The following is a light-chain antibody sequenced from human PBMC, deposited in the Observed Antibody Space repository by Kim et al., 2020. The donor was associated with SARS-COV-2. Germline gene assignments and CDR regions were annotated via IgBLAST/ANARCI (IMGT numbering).Light chain of an antibody. Sequence: ASVGDRVTITCRASQTIVNYLNWYQQRPGKAPKLLIYAASSLQGGVPSRFSGSGSGTDFTLTISSLQPEDFATYYCQQSYSTPRTFGGGTKVDIK. V-gene: IGKV1-39*01. CDR1: QTIVNY. CDR3: QQSYSTPRT. CDR2: AAS. J-gene: IGKJ4*01.